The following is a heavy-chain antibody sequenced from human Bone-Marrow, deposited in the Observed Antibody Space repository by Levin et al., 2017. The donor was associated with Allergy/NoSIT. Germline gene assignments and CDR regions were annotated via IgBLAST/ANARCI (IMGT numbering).Heavy chain of an antibody. CDR1: GLPFTNYA. J-gene: IGHJ4*02. D-gene: IGHD2-2*01. V-gene: IGHV3-64*02. CDR3: ASAPRGGVIPAALDY. CDR2: ISANGDST. Sequence: LSLTCAASGLPFTNYAKYWVRQAPGKGLEFVSGISANGDSTYYADSVRGRFTISRDNSKNTVDLQMGSLTADDTAVYYCASAPRGGVIPAALDYWGQGTLVTVSS.